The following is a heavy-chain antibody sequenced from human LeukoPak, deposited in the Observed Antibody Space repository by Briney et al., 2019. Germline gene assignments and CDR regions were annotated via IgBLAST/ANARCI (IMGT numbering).Heavy chain of an antibody. D-gene: IGHD5-24*01. J-gene: IGHJ4*02. V-gene: IGHV3-23*01. CDR1: GFTFTTFA. CDR2: ISANGDST. Sequence: GGSLRLSCADPGFTFTTFAVSWVRPAPGEGLGWGSGISANGDSTHYADSVKGRFTISRDKSKSTLYLQMNSLRADDTAVYYCAAETWPQTFDCWGQGTLVTVSS. CDR3: AAETWPQTFDC.